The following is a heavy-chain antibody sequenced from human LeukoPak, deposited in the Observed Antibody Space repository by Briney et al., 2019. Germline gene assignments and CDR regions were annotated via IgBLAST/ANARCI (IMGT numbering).Heavy chain of an antibody. CDR1: GFTFSSYS. V-gene: IGHV3-48*04. CDR2: ISSSSTI. J-gene: IGHJ4*02. D-gene: IGHD1-26*01. CDR3: ARGGLPNY. Sequence: GGSLRLSCAASGFTFSSYSMNWVRQAPGKGLEWVSFISSSSTIYYADSVKGRFTISRDNAKNSLYLQMNSLRAEDTAVYYCARGGLPNYWGQGTLVTVSS.